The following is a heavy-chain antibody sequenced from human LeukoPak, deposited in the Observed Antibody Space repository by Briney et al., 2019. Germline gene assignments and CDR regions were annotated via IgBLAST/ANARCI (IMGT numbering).Heavy chain of an antibody. D-gene: IGHD5-12*01. CDR3: ARGGGYDSRYFVD. J-gene: IGHJ4*02. CDR1: GGSISSGSYY. CDR2: IYTSGST. Sequence: PSETLSLTCTVSGGSISSGSYYWSWIRQPAGKGLEWIGRIYTSGSTNYNPSLKSRVTISVDTSKNQFSLKLSSVTAADTAVYYCARGGGYDSRYFVDWGQGTLVTVSS. V-gene: IGHV4-61*02.